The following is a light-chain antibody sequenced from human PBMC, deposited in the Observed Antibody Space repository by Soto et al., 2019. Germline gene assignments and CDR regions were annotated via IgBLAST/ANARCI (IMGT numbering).Light chain of an antibody. J-gene: IGLJ1*01. Sequence: AFNQPTPPPASPGQSITISCTGTSSYVGGYKYVSWYQQHPGEAPKLMIYDVSNRPSGVSNRFSGSKSGNTASLTISGLQAEDEADYYCSSYTSSSTRVFGTGTKVTGL. CDR1: SSYVGGYKY. CDR2: DVS. V-gene: IGLV2-14*01. CDR3: SSYTSSSTRV.